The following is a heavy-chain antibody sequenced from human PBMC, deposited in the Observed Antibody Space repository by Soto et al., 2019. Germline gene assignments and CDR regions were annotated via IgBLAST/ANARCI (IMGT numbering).Heavy chain of an antibody. J-gene: IGHJ4*02. V-gene: IGHV3-66*01. Sequence: EVQLVESGGGLVKPGGSLKLSVQAFGVTVSNNNMSGVRQAPGKGLEWVSVIYSGGRTYYANSVKGRFIISRDSSKNTLYLQMNSLRAEDTAVYYCARDTYDDYRGQGTLVTVSS. CDR3: ARDTYDDY. D-gene: IGHD3-3*01. CDR1: GVTVSNNN. CDR2: IYSGGRT.